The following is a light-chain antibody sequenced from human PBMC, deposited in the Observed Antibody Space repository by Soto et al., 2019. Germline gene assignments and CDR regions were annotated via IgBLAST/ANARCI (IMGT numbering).Light chain of an antibody. CDR1: QSISTW. J-gene: IGKJ2*01. CDR3: QQYDSYPYT. CDR2: KAS. V-gene: IGKV1-5*03. Sequence: DIQMTQSPSTLSASVGDRVTITCRASQSISTWLAWYQQKPGKAPKVLIYKASSLETGVPPRFSGSGSGTEFTLTISSLQPGDCATYYCQQYDSYPYTFGQGTKLEIK.